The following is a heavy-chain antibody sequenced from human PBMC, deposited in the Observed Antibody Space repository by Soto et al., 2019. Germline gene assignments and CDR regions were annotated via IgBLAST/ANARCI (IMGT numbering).Heavy chain of an antibody. CDR1: GGSFSGYY. V-gene: IGHV4-34*01. D-gene: IGHD5-18*01. J-gene: IGHJ4*02. Sequence: SETLSLTCAVYGGSFSGYYWSWIRQPPGKVLEWIGEINHSGSTNYNPSLKSRVTISVDTSKNQFSLKLSSVTAADTAVYYCARGLGGAMVPYWGQGTLVTVS. CDR3: ARGLGGAMVPY. CDR2: INHSGST.